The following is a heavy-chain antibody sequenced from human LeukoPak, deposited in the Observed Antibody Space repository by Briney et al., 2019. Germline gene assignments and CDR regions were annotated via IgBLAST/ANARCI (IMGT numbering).Heavy chain of an antibody. CDR3: ARDVGSYRLLVYFDY. V-gene: IGHV1-18*01. D-gene: IGHD1-26*01. Sequence: GASVKVSCKASGYTFTSYGISWVRQAPGQGLEWMGWISAYNGNTNYAQKLQGRVTMTTDTSTSTAYMELRSLRSDDTAVYYCARDVGSYRLLVYFDYWGQGTLVTVSS. CDR1: GYTFTSYG. CDR2: ISAYNGNT. J-gene: IGHJ4*02.